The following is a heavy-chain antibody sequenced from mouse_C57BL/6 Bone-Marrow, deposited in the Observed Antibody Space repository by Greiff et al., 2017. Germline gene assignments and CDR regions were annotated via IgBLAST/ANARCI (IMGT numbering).Heavy chain of an antibody. J-gene: IGHJ4*01. Sequence: QVQLQQSGAELVRPGTSVKVSCKASGYAFTNYLIEWVKQRPGQGLEWIGVINPGSGGTNYNEKFKGKATLTADKSSSTAYMQLSSLTSEDSAVYFCARGGYYGHYYAMDYWGQGTSVTVSS. CDR2: INPGSGGT. CDR1: GYAFTNYL. D-gene: IGHD1-1*01. V-gene: IGHV1-54*01. CDR3: ARGGYYGHYYAMDY.